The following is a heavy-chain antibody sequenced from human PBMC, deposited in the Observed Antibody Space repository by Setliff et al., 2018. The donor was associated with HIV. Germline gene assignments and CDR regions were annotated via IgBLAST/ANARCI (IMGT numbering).Heavy chain of an antibody. J-gene: IGHJ4*02. CDR1: GYTFTGYY. CDR2: INPTGGST. D-gene: IGHD3-22*01. CDR3: ARDYYDSSGYIFFPGLPDY. V-gene: IGHV1-46*01. Sequence: ASVKVSCKASGYTFTGYYMHWVRQAPGQGLEWMGWINPTGGSTRNTQKFQGRVAMTRDTSTSTVYMELSSLRSEDTAVYYCARDYYDSSGYIFFPGLPDYWGQGTLVTVSS.